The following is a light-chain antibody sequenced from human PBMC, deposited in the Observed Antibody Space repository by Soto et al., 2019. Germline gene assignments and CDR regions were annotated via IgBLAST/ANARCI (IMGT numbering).Light chain of an antibody. CDR1: SSDVGSYNL. J-gene: IGLJ1*01. V-gene: IGLV2-23*03. CDR2: EGS. CDR3: CSYAGSSTFPYV. Sequence: QSVLTQPASVSGSPGQSITISCTGTSSDVGSYNLVSWYQQHPGKAPKLMIYEGSKRPSGVSNRFSCSKSGNTASLTISGLQAEDEADYYCCSYAGSSTFPYVFGTGTKLTVL.